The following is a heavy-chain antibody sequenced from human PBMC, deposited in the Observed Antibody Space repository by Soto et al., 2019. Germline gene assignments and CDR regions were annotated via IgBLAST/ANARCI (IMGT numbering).Heavy chain of an antibody. CDR2: IYPDDSDT. CDR1: GYIFTNYW. J-gene: IGHJ6*02. CDR3: TRLSPRYCNGDTCPPPYSYGMDV. D-gene: IGHD2-15*01. V-gene: IGHV5-51*01. Sequence: GESLKNSCKGSGYIFTNYWIAWVRQMPGKDLEWMGIIYPDDSDTRYSPSFQGQVSISADKSITTAYLQWSSLKASDTAMYYCTRLSPRYCNGDTCPPPYSYGMDVWGQGTTVTVSS.